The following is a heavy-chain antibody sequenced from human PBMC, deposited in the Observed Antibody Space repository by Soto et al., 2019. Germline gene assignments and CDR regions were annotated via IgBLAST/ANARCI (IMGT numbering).Heavy chain of an antibody. Sequence: SGPTLVNPTQTLTLTCTFSGFSLSTSGVGVGWIRQPPGKALEWLALIYWDDDKRYSPSLKSRLTITKDTSKNQVVLTMTNMDPVDTATYYCAHRLRESSGWYSENDAFDIWGQGTMVTVSS. J-gene: IGHJ3*02. CDR2: IYWDDDK. CDR3: AHRLRESSGWYSENDAFDI. D-gene: IGHD6-19*01. V-gene: IGHV2-5*02. CDR1: GFSLSTSGVG.